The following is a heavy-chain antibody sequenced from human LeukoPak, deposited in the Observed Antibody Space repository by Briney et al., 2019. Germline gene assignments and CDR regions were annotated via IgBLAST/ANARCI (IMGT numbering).Heavy chain of an antibody. Sequence: SETLSLTCTVSGGSISSYYWSWIRQPAGKGLEWIGSIYYSRSTYYNPSLKSRVTISVDTSKNQFSLKLSSVTAADTAVYYCAFASREYNWNLFDYWGQGTLVTVSS. CDR2: IYYSRST. D-gene: IGHD1-1*01. V-gene: IGHV4-59*05. CDR1: GGSISSYY. CDR3: AFASREYNWNLFDY. J-gene: IGHJ4*02.